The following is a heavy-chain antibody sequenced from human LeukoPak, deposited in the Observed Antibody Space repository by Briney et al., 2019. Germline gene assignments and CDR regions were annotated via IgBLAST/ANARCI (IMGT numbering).Heavy chain of an antibody. V-gene: IGHV4-59*01. CDR2: VYSSGGT. CDR3: ARSSAWSPFDS. J-gene: IGHJ4*02. CDR1: GGSIWSYY. D-gene: IGHD6-19*01. Sequence: SETLSLTCTVSGGSIWSYYWSWIRQPPGKGLEWIGYVYSSGGTNHNPSLKSRATISIDTSKNQCSLRLGSVTAADTAVYFCARSSAWSPFDSWGQGILVTVSS.